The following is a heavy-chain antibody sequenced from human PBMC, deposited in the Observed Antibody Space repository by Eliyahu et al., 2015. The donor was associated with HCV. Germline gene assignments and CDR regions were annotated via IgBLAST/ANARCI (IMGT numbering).Heavy chain of an antibody. Sequence: QVQLQESGPGLVKPSETLSLTCAXSGGSITTXYWSWIRQPPGKGLEWVGYIHYSGXTNYNPSLKSRVTISVDTSKNQFSLNLTSVTAADTAVYYCASGGGGIAVAGTGGWFDPWGQGTLVTVSS. CDR2: IHYSGXT. CDR3: ASGGGGIAVAGTGGWFDP. D-gene: IGHD6-19*01. CDR1: GGSITTXY. J-gene: IGHJ5*02. V-gene: IGHV4-59*01.